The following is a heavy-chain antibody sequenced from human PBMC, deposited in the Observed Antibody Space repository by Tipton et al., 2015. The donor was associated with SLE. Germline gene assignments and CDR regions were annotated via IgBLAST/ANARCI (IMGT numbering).Heavy chain of an antibody. D-gene: IGHD7-27*01. CDR3: AKNWGGTTNWFDP. V-gene: IGHV3-53*01. CDR1: GFSVSGNY. Sequence: SLRLSCAASGFSVSGNYMSWVRQAPGKGLEWVSVIYIDGTTFYADSVKGRFTISRDNSKNTLYLQMNSPRAEDTAVYYCAKNWGGTTNWFDPWGQGTLVTVSS. CDR2: IYIDGTT. J-gene: IGHJ5*02.